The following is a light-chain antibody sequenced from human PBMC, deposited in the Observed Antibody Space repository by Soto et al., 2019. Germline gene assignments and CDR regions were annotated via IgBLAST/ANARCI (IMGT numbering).Light chain of an antibody. Sequence: EMVLTQSPGTLSLSPGARATLSCRASQSVSSNYLVWYQQRPGQALRLLIYGASSRATGIPDRFSGSGSGTDFALTISRLEPEDFAVYYCQQYSASPSTFGQGTKLEIK. J-gene: IGKJ2*01. CDR1: QSVSSNY. CDR3: QQYSASPST. CDR2: GAS. V-gene: IGKV3-20*01.